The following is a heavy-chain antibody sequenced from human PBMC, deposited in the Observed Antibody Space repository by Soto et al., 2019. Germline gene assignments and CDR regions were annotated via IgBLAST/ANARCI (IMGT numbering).Heavy chain of an antibody. J-gene: IGHJ4*02. V-gene: IGHV3-74*01. CDR3: VRVKGTSGGGAFDY. Sequence: EVQLVESGGGLVQPGGSLRLSCTASGFTFSGFWMHWVRQAPGKGLVWVSRINGDGSVTNYADSVKGRFTISRDNAKKTLSLRMNSRRAEETAVYYCVRVKGTSGGGAFDYWGKGTLVTVS. CDR2: INGDGSVT. CDR1: GFTFSGFW. D-gene: IGHD5-12*01.